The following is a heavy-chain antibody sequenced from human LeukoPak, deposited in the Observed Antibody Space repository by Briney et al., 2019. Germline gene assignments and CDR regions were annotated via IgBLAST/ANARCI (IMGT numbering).Heavy chain of an antibody. Sequence: PSETLSLTCAVSGYSISSGYYWGWIRPPPGKVLEWIGSIYHSGSTYYNPSLKSRVTISVDTSKNQFSLKLSSVTAADTAVYYCARHRSGSPVSAFDIWGQGTMVTVSS. CDR1: GYSISSGYY. J-gene: IGHJ3*02. V-gene: IGHV4-38-2*01. D-gene: IGHD1-26*01. CDR2: IYHSGST. CDR3: ARHRSGSPVSAFDI.